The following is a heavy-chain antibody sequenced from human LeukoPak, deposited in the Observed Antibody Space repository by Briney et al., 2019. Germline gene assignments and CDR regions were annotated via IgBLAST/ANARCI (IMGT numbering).Heavy chain of an antibody. Sequence: PSETLSLTCTVPGGSINNISYYWTWIRQPPGKGLEWIGEINHSGSTNYNPSLKSRVTISADTSRNHFSLNLSSVTAADTAVYYCARGRSGSSSGWPKRYYFDYWGQGTLVTVSS. CDR1: GGSINNISYY. J-gene: IGHJ4*02. CDR2: INHSGST. V-gene: IGHV4-39*02. D-gene: IGHD6-19*01. CDR3: ARGRSGSSSGWPKRYYFDY.